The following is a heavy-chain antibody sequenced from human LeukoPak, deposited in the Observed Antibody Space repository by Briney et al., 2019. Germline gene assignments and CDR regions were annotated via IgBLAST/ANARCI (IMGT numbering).Heavy chain of an antibody. V-gene: IGHV1-69*05. J-gene: IGHJ4*02. CDR3: ARVLSYYDSSGYPPFD. CDR1: GGTFSSYA. CDR2: IIPIFGTA. D-gene: IGHD3-22*01. Sequence: SVKVSCKACGGTFSSYAISWVRQAPGQGLEWMGRIIPIFGTANYAQKFQGRVTITTDESTSTAYMELSSLRSEDTAVYYCARVLSYYDSSGYPPFDWGQGTLVTVSS.